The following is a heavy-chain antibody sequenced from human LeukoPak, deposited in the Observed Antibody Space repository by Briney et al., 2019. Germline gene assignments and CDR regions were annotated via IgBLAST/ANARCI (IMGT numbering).Heavy chain of an antibody. CDR2: VYNSGST. J-gene: IGHJ4*02. D-gene: IGHD5-18*01. CDR1: GGSISSANYY. Sequence: SETLSLTCTVSGGSISSANYYWGWIRQPPGKGLEWIGSVYNSGSTYYNPSLKSRVIVSLAMSQNQFSLRLTSVTAADTAVYYCARGQKYRNGYTVTELGSGYFDYWGQGTLVTVSS. V-gene: IGHV4-39*07. CDR3: ARGQKYRNGYTVTELGSGYFDY.